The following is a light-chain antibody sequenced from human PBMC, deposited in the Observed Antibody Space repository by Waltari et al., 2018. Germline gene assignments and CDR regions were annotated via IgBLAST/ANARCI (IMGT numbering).Light chain of an antibody. Sequence: DIQMTQSPSPLSASVGDRVTITCRASQTIYNSLNWYQHKPGKAPKRLISDTSTLHSGVPSRVSGRGSGTEFTLPISRLQPEDFGTYYCQQSYTLPYTFGQGTKLDI. CDR2: DTS. V-gene: IGKV1-39*01. CDR1: QTIYNS. CDR3: QQSYTLPYT. J-gene: IGKJ2*01.